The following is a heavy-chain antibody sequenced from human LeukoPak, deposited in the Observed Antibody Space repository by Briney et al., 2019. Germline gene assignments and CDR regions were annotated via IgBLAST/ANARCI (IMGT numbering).Heavy chain of an antibody. CDR3: AKETPRDDYDSSGYSDAFDI. CDR2: ISGSGGST. J-gene: IGHJ3*02. CDR1: GFTFSSYA. Sequence: GGSLRLSCAASGFTFSSYAMSWVRQAPGKGLEWVSAISGSGGSTYYADSVKGRFTISRDNSKNTLYLQMNSLRAEDTAVYYCAKETPRDDYDSSGYSDAFDIWGQGTMVTVSS. D-gene: IGHD3-22*01. V-gene: IGHV3-23*01.